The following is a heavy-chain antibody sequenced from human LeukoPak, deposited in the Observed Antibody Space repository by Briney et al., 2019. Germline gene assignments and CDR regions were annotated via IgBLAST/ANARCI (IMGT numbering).Heavy chain of an antibody. J-gene: IGHJ4*02. V-gene: IGHV3-11*04. CDR1: GFTFSDYY. CDR2: ISSSGSTI. D-gene: IGHD3-3*01. CDR3: ARDYAYDFWSGYYKDY. Sequence: GGSLRLSCAASGFTFSDYYMSWIRQAPGKGLEWVSYISSSGSTIYYADSVKGRFTISRDNAKNSLYLQMNSLRAEDTAVYYCARDYAYDFWSGYYKDYWGQGTLVTVSS.